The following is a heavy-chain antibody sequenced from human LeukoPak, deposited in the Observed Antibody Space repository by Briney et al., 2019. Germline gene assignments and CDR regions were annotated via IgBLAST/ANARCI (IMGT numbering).Heavy chain of an antibody. CDR1: GFTFDDYA. V-gene: IGHV3-43D*03. D-gene: IGHD1-26*01. Sequence: GGSLRLSCAASGFTFDDYAMHWVRQAPGKGLEGVSLISWDGGSTYYADSVKGRFTISRDNSKNSLYLQMNSLRAEDTALYYCAKDIGREWELAFDYWGQGTLVTVSS. CDR3: AKDIGREWELAFDY. CDR2: ISWDGGST. J-gene: IGHJ4*02.